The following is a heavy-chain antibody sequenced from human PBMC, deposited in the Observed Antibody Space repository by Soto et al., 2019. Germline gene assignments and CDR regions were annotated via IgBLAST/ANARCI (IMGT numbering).Heavy chain of an antibody. CDR1: GYTFTTYD. V-gene: IGHV1-8*01. D-gene: IGHD2-2*01. Sequence: ASVKVSCKASGYTFTTYDINWVRQAPGQGLEWMGWINPNSGNTNYAQKFQGRVTMTTDTSTNTAYMELSSLRSEDTAVYYCAREGLVLVPTTVNLDYSYHGMEVGGKGTTDTVSP. CDR2: INPNSGNT. J-gene: IGHJ6*04. CDR3: AREGLVLVPTTVNLDYSYHGMEV.